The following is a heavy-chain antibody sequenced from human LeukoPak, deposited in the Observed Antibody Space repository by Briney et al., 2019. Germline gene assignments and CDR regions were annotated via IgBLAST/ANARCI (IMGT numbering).Heavy chain of an antibody. CDR1: GGSISSGGYY. D-gene: IGHD3-9*01. V-gene: IGHV4-31*03. CDR3: ASLRYFDWFEYFQH. CDR2: IYYSGST. J-gene: IGHJ1*01. Sequence: SETLSLTCTVSGGSISSGGYYWSWIRQHPGKGLEWIGYIYYSGSTYYNPPLKSRVTISVDTSKNQFSLKLSSVTAADTAVYYCASLRYFDWFEYFQHWGQGTLVTVSS.